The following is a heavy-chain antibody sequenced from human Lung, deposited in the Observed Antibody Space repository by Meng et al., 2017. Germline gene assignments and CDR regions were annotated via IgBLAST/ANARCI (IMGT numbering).Heavy chain of an antibody. D-gene: IGHD4-11*01. CDR2: INHSGST. CDR1: GGSFSDYY. V-gene: IGHV4-34*01. Sequence: QVPLQEWGAGLLKPSATLSLTCVVSGGSFSDYYWSWIRQPPGKGLEWIGEINHSGSTNYNPSLESRATISVDTSQNNLSLKLSSVTAADSAVYYCARGPTTMAHDFDYWGQGTLVTVSS. CDR3: ARGPTTMAHDFDY. J-gene: IGHJ4*02.